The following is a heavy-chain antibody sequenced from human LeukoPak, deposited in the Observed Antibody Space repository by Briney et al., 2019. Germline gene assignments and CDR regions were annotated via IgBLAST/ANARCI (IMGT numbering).Heavy chain of an antibody. CDR2: INPSGGST. J-gene: IGHJ6*03. CDR1: GYTFTSYD. D-gene: IGHD3-3*01. Sequence: ASVKVSCKASGYTFTSYDINWVRQAPGQGLEWMGIINPSGGSTSYAQKFQGRVTMTRDMSTSTVYMELSSLRSEDTAVYYCARGGVRFLEWLLPEYYYYMDVWGKGTTVTVSS. CDR3: ARGGVRFLEWLLPEYYYYMDV. V-gene: IGHV1-46*01.